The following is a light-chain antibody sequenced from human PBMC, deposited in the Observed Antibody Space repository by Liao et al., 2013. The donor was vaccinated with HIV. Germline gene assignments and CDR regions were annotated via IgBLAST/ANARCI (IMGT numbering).Light chain of an antibody. Sequence: SYVLTQPPSVSVAPGKTARITCGGDNIGDKSVHWYQQKPGQAPVMVIYYDSDRPSGIPERFSGSNSGNTATLTISRVEVGDEADYYCQVWDTTSDHPRVFGGGTKLTVL. V-gene: IGLV3-21*01. CDR3: QVWDTTSDHPRV. CDR1: NIGDKS. CDR2: YDS. J-gene: IGLJ3*02.